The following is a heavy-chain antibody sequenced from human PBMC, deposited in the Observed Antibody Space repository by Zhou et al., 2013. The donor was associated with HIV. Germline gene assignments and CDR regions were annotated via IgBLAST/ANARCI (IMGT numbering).Heavy chain of an antibody. D-gene: IGHD3-10*01. J-gene: IGHJ2*01. V-gene: IGHV1-69*05. CDR1: GGTFENYP. Sequence: VQLVQSGTEVKKPGSSVKISCKTSGGTFENYPISWVRQAPGHGLEWVGGVIPVLGIAHYSQKFHDRVTVSTDTSTNTAYLDLRSLRSDDTALYYCARGGWFGKTLHYSDLWGGGTLVTVSS. CDR3: ARGGWFGKTLHYSDL. CDR2: VIPVLGIA.